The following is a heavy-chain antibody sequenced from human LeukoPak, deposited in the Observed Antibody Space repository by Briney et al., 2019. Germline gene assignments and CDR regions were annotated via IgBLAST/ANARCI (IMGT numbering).Heavy chain of an antibody. D-gene: IGHD6-13*01. CDR3: AKGAQQLVYWVDY. V-gene: IGHV3-23*01. J-gene: IGHJ4*02. CDR1: GFIFSNYG. CDR2: ISASGSAT. Sequence: GGSLRLSCAASGFIFSNYGMNWVRQAPGKGLEWVAAISASGSATSYADSVRGRFTISRDNSKSTTYLQMNSLRAEDTAVFYCAKGAQQLVYWVDYWGQGTLVTVSS.